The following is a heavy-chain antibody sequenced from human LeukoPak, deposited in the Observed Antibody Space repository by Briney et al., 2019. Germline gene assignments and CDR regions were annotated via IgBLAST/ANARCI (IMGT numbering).Heavy chain of an antibody. Sequence: QPGGSLRLSCVASGFTFSTYTFNWVRQAPGKGLELLSYSSSGGLTIFYSDAVKGRLTISRDNTKNAIYLDMTNLRAEDTAVYYCARDFDYGDYIDFWGQGTLVAVSS. CDR3: ARDFDYGDYIDF. J-gene: IGHJ4*02. V-gene: IGHV3-48*04. CDR2: SSSGGLTI. CDR1: GFTFSTYT. D-gene: IGHD4/OR15-4a*01.